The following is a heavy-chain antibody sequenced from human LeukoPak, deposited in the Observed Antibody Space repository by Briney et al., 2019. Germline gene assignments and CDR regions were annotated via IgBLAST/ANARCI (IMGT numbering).Heavy chain of an antibody. Sequence: SETLSLTCTVSGGSVSGYYWSWIRQTPGKGLEWIGYINDSRTPNYNPALKSPVTISVDMSKNQFSLQLWSVTAADTALYYCASTIKYTGGCTHTYYYMDVWGKGTTVTVSS. J-gene: IGHJ6*03. CDR1: GGSVSGYY. V-gene: IGHV4-59*02. D-gene: IGHD6-19*01. CDR3: ASTIKYTGGCTHTYYYMDV. CDR2: INDSRTP.